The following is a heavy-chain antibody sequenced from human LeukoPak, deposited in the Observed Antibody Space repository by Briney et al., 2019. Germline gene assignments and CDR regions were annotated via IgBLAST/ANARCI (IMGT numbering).Heavy chain of an antibody. J-gene: IGHJ5*02. CDR1: GGTFSNYA. D-gene: IGHD6-13*01. V-gene: IGHV1-69*05. CDR3: AGMVSPTAAGTGYFDP. CDR2: ISPIFDTT. Sequence: ASVKVSCKAYGGTFSNYAVSWVRQAPGQGREWMGEISPIFDTTNYAQKYQGRVTITTDESTSTAYMELSGLRSEHTALYYCAGMVSPTAAGTGYFDPWGQGTLVTVSS.